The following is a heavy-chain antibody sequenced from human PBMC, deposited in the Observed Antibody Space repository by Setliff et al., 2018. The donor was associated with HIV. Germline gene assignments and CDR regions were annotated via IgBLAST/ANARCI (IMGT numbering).Heavy chain of an antibody. CDR3: ARGRPDDSVGFGY. Sequence: LSLTCAVYGGSLTDYDWTWIRQTPAKGLEWIGEISHSGRTNYNPSLKTRLIISRDTSKNQFSLKLTSVTAADTAVYYCARGRPDDSVGFGYWGQGTLVTVSS. V-gene: IGHV4-34*01. CDR2: ISHSGRT. CDR1: GGSLTDYD. D-gene: IGHD3-22*01. J-gene: IGHJ4*02.